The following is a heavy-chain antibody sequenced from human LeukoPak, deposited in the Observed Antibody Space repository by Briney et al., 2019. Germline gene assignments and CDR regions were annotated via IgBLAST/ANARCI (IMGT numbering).Heavy chain of an antibody. CDR1: GYTFTGYY. CDR3: ARDSDSGWWTRSYWFDP. D-gene: IGHD6-19*01. Sequence: ASVKVSCKASGYTFTGYYMHWVRQAPGQGLEWMGWINPNSGGTNYAQKFQGRVTMTRDTSISTAYMELRSLRSDDTAVYYCARDSDSGWWTRSYWFDPWGQGTLVTVSS. V-gene: IGHV1-2*02. CDR2: INPNSGGT. J-gene: IGHJ5*02.